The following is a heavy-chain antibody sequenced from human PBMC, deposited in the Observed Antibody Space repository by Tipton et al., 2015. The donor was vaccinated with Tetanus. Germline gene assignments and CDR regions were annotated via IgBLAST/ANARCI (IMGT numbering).Heavy chain of an antibody. Sequence: LRLSCSVSGDSISSFYWSWIRQPAGKGLEWIGRIYTSGSTNYNPSLKGRVTMSVDTSKRQFSLKLNSVTAADTAVYYCARGWGSSWYYFDYWGQGILVTVSS. CDR1: GDSISSFY. V-gene: IGHV4-4*07. CDR3: ARGWGSSWYYFDY. D-gene: IGHD6-13*01. J-gene: IGHJ4*02. CDR2: IYTSGST.